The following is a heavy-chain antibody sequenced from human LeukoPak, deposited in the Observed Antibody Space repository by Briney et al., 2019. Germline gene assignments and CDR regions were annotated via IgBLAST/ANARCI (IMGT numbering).Heavy chain of an antibody. D-gene: IGHD6-19*01. CDR1: GGSISSSSYY. CDR2: IYYSGST. CDR3: ARLEFRWLVPTDY. V-gene: IGHV4-39*01. Sequence: PSETLSLTCTVSGGSISSSSYYWGGIRQPPGKGLEWIGSIYYSGSTYYNPSLKSRVTISVDTSKNQFSLKLSSVTAADTAVYYCARLEFRWLVPTDYWGQGTLVTVSS. J-gene: IGHJ4*02.